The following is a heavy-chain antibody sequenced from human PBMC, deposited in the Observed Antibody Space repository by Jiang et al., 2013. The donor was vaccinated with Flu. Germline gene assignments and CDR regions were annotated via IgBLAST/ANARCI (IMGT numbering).Heavy chain of an antibody. D-gene: IGHD3-22*01. CDR3: VREPPSIYDRFDY. J-gene: IGHJ4*02. CDR1: GFTFSDYP. Sequence: VQLLESGGGVVQPGRSLRLSCAASGFTFSDYPMHWVRQAPGKGLEWVAVISYDGSGDYYVDSVEGRFTIARDNSKNTLYLQMNSLGAEDTAVYYCVREPPSIYDRFDYWGQGTPVTVSS. V-gene: IGHV3-30*01. CDR2: ISYDGSGD.